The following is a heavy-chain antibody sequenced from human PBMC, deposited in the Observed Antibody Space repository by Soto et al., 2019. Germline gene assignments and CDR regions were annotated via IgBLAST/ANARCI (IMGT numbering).Heavy chain of an antibody. J-gene: IGHJ2*01. V-gene: IGHV1-69*08. CDR1: GGTFSSYT. CDR3: ARDIAAAGTHWNFDL. Sequence: QVQLVQSGAEVKKPGSSVKVSCKASGGTFSSYTISWVRQAPGQGLEWMGRIIPILGIANYAQKFQGRVTITADKSTSTAYMELSSLRSEDTAVYYCARDIAAAGTHWNFDLWGRGTLVTVSS. CDR2: IIPILGIA. D-gene: IGHD6-13*01.